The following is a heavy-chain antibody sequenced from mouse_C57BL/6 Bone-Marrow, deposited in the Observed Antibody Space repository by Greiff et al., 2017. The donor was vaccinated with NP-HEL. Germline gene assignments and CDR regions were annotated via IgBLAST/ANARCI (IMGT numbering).Heavy chain of an antibody. CDR1: GFTFSDFY. CDR2: SRNKANDYTT. V-gene: IGHV7-1*01. D-gene: IGHD1-1*01. J-gene: IGHJ1*03. CDR3: ARDAIITTGYFDV. Sequence: DVMLVESGGGLVQSGRSLRLSCATSGFTFSDFYMEWVRQAPGKGLEWIAASRNKANDYTTEYSASVKGRFIVSRDTSQSILYLQMNALRAEDTAIYYCARDAIITTGYFDVWGTGTTVTVSS.